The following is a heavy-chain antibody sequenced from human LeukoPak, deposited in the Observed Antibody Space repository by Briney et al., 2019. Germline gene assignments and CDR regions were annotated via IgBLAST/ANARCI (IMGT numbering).Heavy chain of an antibody. CDR2: VSYSGST. V-gene: IGHV4-59*01. CDR3: ARDSRDGYNYSPFDY. D-gene: IGHD5-24*01. CDR1: SGSISNYY. J-gene: IGHJ4*02. Sequence: SETLSLTCTVSSGSISNYYWSWLRQPPGKGLEWIGYVSYSGSTNYSPSLKSRVTISVDTSKNQFSLRLSSVTAADTAVYYCARDSRDGYNYSPFDYWGQGTLVTVSS.